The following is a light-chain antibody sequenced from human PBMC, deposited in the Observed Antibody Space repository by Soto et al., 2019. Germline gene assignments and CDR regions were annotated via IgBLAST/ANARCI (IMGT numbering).Light chain of an antibody. CDR3: EHYGLSFTCT. J-gene: IGKJ1*01. CDR2: GAS. CDR1: QSLSSNY. Sequence: EIELTQSPGTLFLSPGERATLSCRASQSLSSNYLAWYQQKPGQAPRLLIYGASSRATGIPDRFSGSGSGTAFPLTITILEPEDFEVYYCEHYGLSFTCTFGQGPKVEI. V-gene: IGKV3-20*01.